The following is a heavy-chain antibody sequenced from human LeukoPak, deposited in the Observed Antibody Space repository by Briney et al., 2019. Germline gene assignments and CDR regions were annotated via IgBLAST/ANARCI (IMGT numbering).Heavy chain of an antibody. Sequence: SETLSLTCAVSGDSVSSFYWSWVRQSAGKGLEWIGRIYSKGTTKYNLSLKSRVTISLDQSKNQFSLYLSSVTAADTAVYYCARLRIPARYCSSTSCYELDYWGQGTLVTVSS. CDR2: IYSKGTT. J-gene: IGHJ4*02. CDR1: GDSVSSFY. CDR3: ARLRIPARYCSSTSCYELDY. V-gene: IGHV4-4*07. D-gene: IGHD2-2*01.